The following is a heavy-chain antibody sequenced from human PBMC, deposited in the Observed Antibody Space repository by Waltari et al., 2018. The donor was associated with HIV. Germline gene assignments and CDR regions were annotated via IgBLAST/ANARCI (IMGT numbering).Heavy chain of an antibody. J-gene: IGHJ4*02. CDR1: GYTLTSYY. CDR2: ICRDDGST. CDR3: ARRGSYFDFWGGYSSPAPFDF. Sequence: QVLLEQSGAEVKRPGASVRLSCQTSGYTLTSYYIPWVRQVPGPGLEWMGIICRDDGSTNAAQKFQGRVSISRDLATKTVFMDLSRLKPEDTATYYCARRGSYFDFWGGYSSPAPFDFWGQGTLVSVSA. D-gene: IGHD3-3*01. V-gene: IGHV1-46*01.